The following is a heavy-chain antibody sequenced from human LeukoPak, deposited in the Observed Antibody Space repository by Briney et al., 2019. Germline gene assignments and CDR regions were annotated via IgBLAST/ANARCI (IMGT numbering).Heavy chain of an antibody. D-gene: IGHD3-10*01. Sequence: GGSLRLSCAASGFTFSSYTMNWVRQAPGKGLEWVSSISGSSNYIYYADSVKGRFTISRDNAKNSLYLQMNSLRAEDTAVYYCARDPYGRSVDYWGQRTLVTFSS. V-gene: IGHV3-21*01. CDR1: GFTFSSYT. J-gene: IGHJ4*02. CDR2: ISGSSNYI. CDR3: ARDPYGRSVDY.